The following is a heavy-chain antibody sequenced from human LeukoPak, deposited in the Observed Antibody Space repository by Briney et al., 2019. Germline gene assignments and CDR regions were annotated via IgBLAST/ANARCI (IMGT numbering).Heavy chain of an antibody. CDR1: GFTFDDYA. D-gene: IGHD3-10*01. V-gene: IGHV3-48*02. CDR2: ISSFSRTI. J-gene: IGHJ4*02. CDR3: ASAFGRAGY. Sequence: GGSLRLSCAASGFTFDDYAMNWVRQSPGKGLEWVSYISSFSRTIYYADSVKGRFTISGDNLKNSLYLQMNSLRDEDTAVYYCASAFGRAGYWGQGTLVTVSS.